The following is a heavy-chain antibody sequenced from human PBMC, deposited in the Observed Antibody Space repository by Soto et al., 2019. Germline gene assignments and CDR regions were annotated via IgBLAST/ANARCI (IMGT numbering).Heavy chain of an antibody. D-gene: IGHD3-9*01. Sequence: GGSLRLSCAASGFTFSSYSMNWVRQAPGKGLEWVSYISSSSSTIYYADSVKGRFTISRDNAKNSLYLQMNSLRAEDTAVYYCAREPYYDILTGSVDYWGQGTLVTVSS. CDR2: ISSSSSTI. CDR3: AREPYYDILTGSVDY. CDR1: GFTFSSYS. V-gene: IGHV3-48*01. J-gene: IGHJ4*02.